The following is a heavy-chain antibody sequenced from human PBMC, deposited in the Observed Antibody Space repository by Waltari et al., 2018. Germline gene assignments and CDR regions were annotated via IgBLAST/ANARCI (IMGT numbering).Heavy chain of an antibody. V-gene: IGHV4-34*01. D-gene: IGHD4-17*01. CDR1: GGSFSGYY. CDR3: ASGTVTNDY. Sequence: QVQLQQWGAGLLKPSETLSLTCAVYGGSFSGYYWSWIRQPPGKGRGWSGEINHSGSTNYNPSRKSRVTISVDTSKNQFALKLSSGTAADTAVYYCASGTVTNDYWGQGTLVTVSS. CDR2: INHSGST. J-gene: IGHJ4*02.